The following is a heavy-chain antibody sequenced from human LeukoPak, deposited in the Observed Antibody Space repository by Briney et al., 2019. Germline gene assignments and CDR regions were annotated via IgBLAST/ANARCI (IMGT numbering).Heavy chain of an antibody. J-gene: IGHJ6*03. Sequence: PGGSLRLSCAASGFTFSSYSMNWVRQAPGKGLEWVSYISSSSSTIYYADSVKGRFTISRDNAKNSLYLQMNSLRAEDTAVYYCARGSESGSYLFGYYYYMDVWGKGTTVTVSS. CDR3: ARGSESGSYLFGYYYYMDV. CDR2: ISSSSSTI. D-gene: IGHD1-26*01. CDR1: GFTFSSYS. V-gene: IGHV3-48*04.